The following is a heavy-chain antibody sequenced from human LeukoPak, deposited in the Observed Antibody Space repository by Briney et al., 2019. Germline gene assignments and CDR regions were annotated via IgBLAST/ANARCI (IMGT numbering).Heavy chain of an antibody. CDR3: ARQGADLTWFGFFDP. Sequence: SETLSLTCTVSGGSISSYYWSWIRQPPGKGLEWIGYIYYSGSTNYNPSLKSRVTISVDTSKNQFSLKLSSVTAADTAVYYCARQGADLTWFGFFDPWGQGTLVTVSS. CDR1: GGSISSYY. CDR2: IYYSGST. V-gene: IGHV4-59*08. D-gene: IGHD3-10*01. J-gene: IGHJ5*02.